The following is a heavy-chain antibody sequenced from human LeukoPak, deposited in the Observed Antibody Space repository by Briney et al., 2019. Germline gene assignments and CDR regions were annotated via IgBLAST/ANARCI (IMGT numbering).Heavy chain of an antibody. CDR2: IYYSGST. J-gene: IGHJ4*02. Sequence: PSQTLSLTCTVSGGSISSGGYYWSWIRQHPGKGLEWIGYIYYSGSTYYNPSLKSRVTISVDTSKNQFSLKLSSVTAADTAVYYCARATLDDFWSGYYYIYFDYWGQGTLVTVSS. CDR1: GGSISSGGYY. V-gene: IGHV4-31*03. CDR3: ARATLDDFWSGYYYIYFDY. D-gene: IGHD3-3*01.